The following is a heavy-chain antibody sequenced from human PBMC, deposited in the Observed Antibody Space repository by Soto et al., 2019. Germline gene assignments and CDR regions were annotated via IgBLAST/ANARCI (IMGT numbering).Heavy chain of an antibody. CDR3: ASSYYYDSSLVFDY. V-gene: IGHV4-30-4*01. CDR1: GGSISSGNYY. J-gene: IGHJ4*02. CDR2: IYYSGST. D-gene: IGHD3-22*01. Sequence: PSETLSLTCTVSGGSISSGNYYWSWIRQPPGKGLEWIGYIYYSGSTYYNPSLKSRVTISVDTSKNQFSLKLSSVTAADTAVYYCASSYYYDSSLVFDYWGQGTLVTVSS.